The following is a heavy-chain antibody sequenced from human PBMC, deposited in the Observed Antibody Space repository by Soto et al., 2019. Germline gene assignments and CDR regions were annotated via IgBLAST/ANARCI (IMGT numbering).Heavy chain of an antibody. CDR1: GFTFSNAW. CDR3: TTDYYDASGYYGYFQF. J-gene: IGHJ1*01. CDR2: IKSKKDGGAT. V-gene: IGHV3-15*01. D-gene: IGHD3-22*01. Sequence: EVQLVESGGGLVKPGGSLRLSCAASGFTFSNAWMSWVRQAPGKGLEWVGRIKSKKDGGATDFAAPVKGRFAIARDDSKNTLSLQMNSMRTEYTAVYFCTTDYYDASGYYGYFQFLGQGTLLTVSS.